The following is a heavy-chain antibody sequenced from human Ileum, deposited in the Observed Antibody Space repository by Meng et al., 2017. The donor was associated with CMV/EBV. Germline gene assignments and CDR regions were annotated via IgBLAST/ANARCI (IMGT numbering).Heavy chain of an antibody. V-gene: IGHV3-33*03. CDR1: GFTFSSYA. Sequence: GESLKISCAASGFTFSSYAMHWVRQAPGKGLEWVAVIWYDGSHKYYADSVKGRFTISRDNSKNTLDLQMNSLRAEDTAVYYCAKDRHSGSYGGMDVWGQGTTVTVSS. CDR2: IWYDGSHK. D-gene: IGHD1-26*01. CDR3: AKDRHSGSYGGMDV. J-gene: IGHJ6*02.